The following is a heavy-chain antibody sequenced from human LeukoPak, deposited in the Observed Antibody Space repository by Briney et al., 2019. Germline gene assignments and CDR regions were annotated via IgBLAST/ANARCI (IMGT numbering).Heavy chain of an antibody. D-gene: IGHD3-22*01. J-gene: IGHJ4*02. V-gene: IGHV4-39*01. CDR2: IYYSGST. CDR3: ATIYYDSSD. Sequence: SETLSLTCTVSGGSISSSSYYWGWIRQPPGKGLEWIGSIYYSGSTYYNPSLKSRVTISVDTSKNQYSLKLSSVTAADTAVYYCATIYYDSSDWGQGTLVTVSS. CDR1: GGSISSSSYY.